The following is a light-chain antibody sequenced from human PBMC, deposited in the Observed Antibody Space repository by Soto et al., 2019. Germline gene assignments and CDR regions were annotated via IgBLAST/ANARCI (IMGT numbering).Light chain of an antibody. Sequence: QSVLTQPPSVSGAPGQGVTISCSGSASNIGENGVNWYQQLPGKAPKLVVYYDDLLASGVSDRFSGSNSGTSASLAISGLQSEDEADYFCAAWDDGLNGLVFGGGTKLTVL. CDR3: AAWDDGLNGLV. J-gene: IGLJ3*02. V-gene: IGLV1-36*01. CDR2: YDD. CDR1: ASNIGENG.